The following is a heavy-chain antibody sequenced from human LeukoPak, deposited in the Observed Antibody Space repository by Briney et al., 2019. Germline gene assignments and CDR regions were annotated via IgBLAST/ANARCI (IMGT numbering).Heavy chain of an antibody. CDR1: GGSISSGGYS. Sequence: PSETLSLTCAVSGGSISSGGYSWSWIRQPPGKGLEWIGYIYHSGSTYYNPSLKSRVTISVDRSKNQFSLKLSSVTAADTAVYYCARGGGDQGSNWFDPWGQGTLVTVSS. D-gene: IGHD2-2*01. CDR2: IYHSGST. V-gene: IGHV4-30-2*01. J-gene: IGHJ5*02. CDR3: ARGGGDQGSNWFDP.